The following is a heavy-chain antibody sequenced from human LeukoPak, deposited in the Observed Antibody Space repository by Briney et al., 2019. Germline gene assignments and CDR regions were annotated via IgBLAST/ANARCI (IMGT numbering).Heavy chain of an antibody. CDR2: ISSSSYI. V-gene: IGHV3-21*01. CDR3: ARVVGATNFDY. CDR1: GFTFSSYS. D-gene: IGHD1-26*01. Sequence: GGSLRLSCAASGFTFSSYSMNWVRQAPGKGLEWVSSISSSSYIYYADSVKGRFTISRDNAKNSLYLQMNSLRAEDTAVYYCARVVGATNFDYWGQGTLVTVSS. J-gene: IGHJ4*02.